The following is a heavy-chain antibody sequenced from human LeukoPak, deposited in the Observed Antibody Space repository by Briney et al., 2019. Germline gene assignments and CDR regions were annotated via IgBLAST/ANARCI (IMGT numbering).Heavy chain of an antibody. CDR2: INHSGST. D-gene: IGHD6-13*01. CDR3: ARHRYSSSWYSPYYFDY. CDR1: GGSFSGYY. Sequence: PSETLSLTCAVYGGSFSGYYWSWIRQPPGKGLEWIGEINHSGSTNYNPSLKSRVTISVDTSKNQFSLKLSSVTAADTAVYYCARHRYSSSWYSPYYFDYWGQGTLVTVSS. J-gene: IGHJ4*02. V-gene: IGHV4-34*01.